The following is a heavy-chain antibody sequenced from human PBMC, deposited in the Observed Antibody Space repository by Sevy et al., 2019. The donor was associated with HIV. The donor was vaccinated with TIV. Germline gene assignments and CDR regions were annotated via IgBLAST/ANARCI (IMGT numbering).Heavy chain of an antibody. V-gene: IGHV1-18*01. CDR2: LIVNGGKT. CDR1: GYTFTTYG. D-gene: IGHD3-16*01. J-gene: IGHJ5*02. CDR3: ATRGASSSGGWWFDP. Sequence: ASVKVSYRASGYTFTTYGIGWVRQAPGQGLEWLGWLIVNGGKTKYAAEVRGRVTMTTDTSTNTAYMELRSLRSDDTAVYFCATRGASSSGGWWFDPWDQGTLVTVSS.